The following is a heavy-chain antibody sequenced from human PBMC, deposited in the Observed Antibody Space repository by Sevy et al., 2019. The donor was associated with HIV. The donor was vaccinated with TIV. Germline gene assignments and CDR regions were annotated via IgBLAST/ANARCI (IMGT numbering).Heavy chain of an antibody. D-gene: IGHD1-26*01. Sequence: GGSLRLSCAASGFTFSSYAMSWVRQAPGKGLEWVSAISGSGGSTYYADSVKGRFTISRDNSKNTLYLQMNSLRAEDTAVYYCAAHGGFVGATLVDYWGQGTLVTVSS. V-gene: IGHV3-23*01. CDR2: ISGSGGST. CDR1: GFTFSSYA. CDR3: AAHGGFVGATLVDY. J-gene: IGHJ4*02.